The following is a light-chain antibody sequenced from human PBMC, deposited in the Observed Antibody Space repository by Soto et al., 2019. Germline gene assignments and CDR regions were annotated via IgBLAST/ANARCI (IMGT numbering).Light chain of an antibody. Sequence: DIQLTQSPSSLSASVGARVSITCRASEDSRTSLSWFQHKPGRATKLLIYGASYLETGVPSRFRGSGSGTDFTLTISSLQPEDNATYYCQHYNNLPPFTFGPGTIVDI. CDR3: QHYNNLPPFT. CDR1: EDSRTS. CDR2: GAS. V-gene: IGKV1-33*01. J-gene: IGKJ3*01.